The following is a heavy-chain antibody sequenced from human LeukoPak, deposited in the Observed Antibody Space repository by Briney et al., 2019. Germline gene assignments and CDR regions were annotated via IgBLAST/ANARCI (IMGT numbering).Heavy chain of an antibody. CDR3: ARGRSNYCGMDV. D-gene: IGHD1-26*01. CDR2: IYYNGNT. V-gene: IGHV4-59*01. CDR1: DGSINSYY. Sequence: SETLSLTCSVSDGSINSYYWNWIRRPPGKGLEWIGYIYYNGNTNYSPSLKSRVTMSVDTSKNLFSLKVSSVTAADTAVYYCARGRSNYCGMDVWGQGTTVTVSS. J-gene: IGHJ6*02.